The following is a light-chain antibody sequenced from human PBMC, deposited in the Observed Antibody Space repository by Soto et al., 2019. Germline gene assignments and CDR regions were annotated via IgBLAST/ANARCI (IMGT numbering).Light chain of an antibody. CDR3: QQYNNWPRT. J-gene: IGKJ1*01. V-gene: IGKV3-15*01. CDR2: GAS. Sequence: EIVMTQSPATLSVSPGESATLSCRASQRISSYLAWFQQKPGQAPRILIYGASTRATGVPARFSGSGSGTEFTLTISSLQSEDFAVYFCQQYNNWPRTFGQGTKVEIK. CDR1: QRISSY.